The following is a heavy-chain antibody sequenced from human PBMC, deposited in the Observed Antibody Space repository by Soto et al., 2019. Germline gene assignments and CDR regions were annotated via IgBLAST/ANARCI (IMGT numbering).Heavy chain of an antibody. V-gene: IGHV3-30*18. Sequence: GWSLRLSCAASGFTFSSYGMHLVRQAPGKGLEWVAVISYDGSNKYYADSVKGRFTISRDNSKNALYLQMNSLRAEDTAVYYCAKDVEALARAGGMEVWGQGTKVTVS. CDR3: AKDVEALARAGGMEV. CDR1: GFTFSSYG. CDR2: ISYDGSNK. D-gene: IGHD6-6*01. J-gene: IGHJ6*02.